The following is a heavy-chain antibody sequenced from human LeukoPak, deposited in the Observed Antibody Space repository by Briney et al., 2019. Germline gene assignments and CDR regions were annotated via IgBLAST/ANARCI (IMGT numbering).Heavy chain of an antibody. V-gene: IGHV1-18*01. CDR3: AREIRKTSYYYDSSGYEY. Sequence: ASVTVSCKASGYTFTSYGISWVRQAPGQGLEWMGWISAYNGNTNYAQNLQGRVTMTTDKSTSTAYMELRSLRSDDTAVYYCAREIRKTSYYYDSSGYEYWGQGTLVTASS. CDR2: ISAYNGNT. J-gene: IGHJ4*02. CDR1: GYTFTSYG. D-gene: IGHD3-22*01.